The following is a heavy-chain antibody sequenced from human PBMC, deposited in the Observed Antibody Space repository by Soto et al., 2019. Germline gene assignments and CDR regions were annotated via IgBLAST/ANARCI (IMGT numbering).Heavy chain of an antibody. J-gene: IGHJ4*02. CDR1: GFTFSSYA. CDR3: AKNIVVVVAATDY. D-gene: IGHD2-15*01. Sequence: GGSLRLSCAASGFTFSSYAMSWVRQAPGKGLEWVSAISGSGGSTYYADSVKGRFTVSRDNSKNTLYLQMNSLRAEDTAVYYCAKNIVVVVAATDYWGQGTLVTVSS. CDR2: ISGSGGST. V-gene: IGHV3-23*01.